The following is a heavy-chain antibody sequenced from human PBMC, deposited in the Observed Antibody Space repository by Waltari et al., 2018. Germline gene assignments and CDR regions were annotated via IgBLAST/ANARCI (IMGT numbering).Heavy chain of an antibody. CDR3: ARQYYDFWSGYSYSFDY. D-gene: IGHD3-3*01. CDR1: GYNLTSYD. V-gene: IGHV1-8*01. CDR2: MNPNSGNT. Sequence: QVQLVQSGAEGKKPGASVKVSCKASGYNLTSYDINWVRQATGQGLEWMGWMNPNSGNTGYAQKFQGRVTMTRNTSISTAYMELSSLRSEDTAVYYCARQYYDFWSGYSYSFDYWGQGTLVTVSS. J-gene: IGHJ4*02.